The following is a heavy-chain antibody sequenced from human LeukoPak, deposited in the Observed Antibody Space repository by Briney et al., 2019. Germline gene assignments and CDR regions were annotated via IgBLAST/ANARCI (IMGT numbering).Heavy chain of an antibody. CDR1: GFTFSSYS. V-gene: IGHV3-21*01. CDR3: ARYRSTTADLDY. D-gene: IGHD2-2*01. J-gene: IGHJ4*02. CDR2: ISSSSYI. Sequence: PGGSLRLSCAASGFTFSSYSMNWVRQAPGKGLEWVSSISSSSYIYYADSVKGRFTISRDNAKNSLYLQMNSLRAEDTAVYYCARYRSTTADLDYWGQGTLVTVSS.